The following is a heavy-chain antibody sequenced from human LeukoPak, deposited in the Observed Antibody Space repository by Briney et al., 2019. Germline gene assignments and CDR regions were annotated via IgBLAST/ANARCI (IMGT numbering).Heavy chain of an antibody. D-gene: IGHD2-15*01. CDR3: ARVGISGGYYYYYYYMDV. V-gene: IGHV3-7*01. Sequence: GGSLRLSCAASGFTFSSYWMSWVRQAPGKGLEWAANIKQDGSEKYYVDSVKGRFTISRDNAKNSLYLQMNSLRAEDTAVYYCARVGISGGYYYYYYYMDVWGKGTTVTVSS. CDR1: GFTFSSYW. J-gene: IGHJ6*03. CDR2: IKQDGSEK.